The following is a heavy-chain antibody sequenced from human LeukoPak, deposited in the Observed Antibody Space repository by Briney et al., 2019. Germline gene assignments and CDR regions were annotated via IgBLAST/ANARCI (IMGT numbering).Heavy chain of an antibody. CDR1: GGSISSYY. CDR2: INYSGST. J-gene: IGHJ4*02. CDR3: ARGRHNYDFWSAYYPYFDY. Sequence: PSETLSLTCTVSGGSISSYYWSWIRQPPGKGLEWIGYINYSGSTNYNTSLKSRVTISVDTSKNQFSLKLSSVTAADTAVCYCARGRHNYDFWSAYYPYFDYWGQGTLVTVSS. V-gene: IGHV4-59*01. D-gene: IGHD3-3*01.